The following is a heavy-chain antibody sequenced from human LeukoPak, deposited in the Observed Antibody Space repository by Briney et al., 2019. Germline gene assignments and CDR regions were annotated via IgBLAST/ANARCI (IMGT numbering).Heavy chain of an antibody. CDR1: GLTFSTYA. D-gene: IGHD3-10*01. CDR2: ISGSGGST. Sequence: GSLRLSCAGSGLTFSTYAMSWVRQAPGKGLEWVSVISGSGGSTYYADSMKGRFTISRDNSKNTLYLQMNSLRAEDTAVYYCAKQYYGSGSYYVRFDYWGQGTLVTVSS. CDR3: AKQYYGSGSYYVRFDY. V-gene: IGHV3-23*01. J-gene: IGHJ4*02.